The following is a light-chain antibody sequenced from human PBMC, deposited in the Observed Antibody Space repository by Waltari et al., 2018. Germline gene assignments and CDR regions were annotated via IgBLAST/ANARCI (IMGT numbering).Light chain of an antibody. CDR1: ILGNKY. J-gene: IGLJ3*02. V-gene: IGLV3-1*01. Sequence: SYELTQPPSVSVSPGQTASITCSGDILGNKYASWYQQKPGQSSLLVIYQDTKRPSEIPERFSGSKSANAATLTITGTQAVDEADYYCQALGTGAWVFGGGTKLTVL. CDR2: QDT. CDR3: QALGTGAWV.